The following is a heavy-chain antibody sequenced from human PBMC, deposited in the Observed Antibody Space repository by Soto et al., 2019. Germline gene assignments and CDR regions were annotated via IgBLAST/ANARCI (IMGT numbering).Heavy chain of an antibody. CDR1: GFTFSSYG. CDR3: AKDREVAAHRGVDYFDY. Sequence: GGSLRLSCVASGFTFSSYGMHWVRQAPGKGLEWVAVISYDGSNKYYADSVKGRFTISRDNSKNTLYLQMNSLRAEDTAVYYCAKDREVAAHRGVDYFDYWGQGTLVTVSS. CDR2: ISYDGSNK. J-gene: IGHJ4*02. V-gene: IGHV3-30*18. D-gene: IGHD6-6*01.